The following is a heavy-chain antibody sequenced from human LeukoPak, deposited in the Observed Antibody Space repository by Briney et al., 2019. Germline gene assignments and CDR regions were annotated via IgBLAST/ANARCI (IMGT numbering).Heavy chain of an antibody. CDR1: GYSFINYW. V-gene: IGHV5-51*01. Sequence: GESLKISCKGSGYSFINYWIGWVRQVPGKGLEWMGIIYPGDSDTRYSPSFQGQVTISVDKSISTAYLQWSSLTASDTAMYYCARRTGAPSGSYYPYYFDYWGQGTLVTVSS. CDR3: ARRTGAPSGSYYPYYFDY. D-gene: IGHD3-10*01. CDR2: IYPGDSDT. J-gene: IGHJ4*02.